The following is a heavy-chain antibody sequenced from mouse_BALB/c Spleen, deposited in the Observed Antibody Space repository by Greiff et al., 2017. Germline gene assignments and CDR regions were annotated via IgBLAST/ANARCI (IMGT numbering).Heavy chain of an antibody. D-gene: IGHD4-1*01. CDR2: ISSGGSYT. J-gene: IGHJ4*01. Sequence: EVHLVESGGDLVKPGGSLKLSCAASGFTFSSYGMSWVRQTPDKRLEWVATISSGGSYTYYPDSVKGRFTISRDNAKNTLYLQMSSLKSEDTAMYYCARHTTTGTRGYYAMDYWGQGTSVTVSS. CDR1: GFTFSSYG. V-gene: IGHV5-6*01. CDR3: ARHTTTGTRGYYAMDY.